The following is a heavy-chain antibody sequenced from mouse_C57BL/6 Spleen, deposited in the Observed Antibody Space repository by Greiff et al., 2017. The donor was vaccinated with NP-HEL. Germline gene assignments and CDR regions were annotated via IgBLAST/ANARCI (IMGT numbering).Heavy chain of an antibody. D-gene: IGHD1-1*01. J-gene: IGHJ4*01. CDR2: IWRGGST. CDR1: GFSLTSYG. Sequence: QVQLQQSGPGLVQPSQSLSITCTVSGFSLTSYGVHWVRQSPGKGLEWLGVIWRGGSTDYNAAFMSRLSITKDNSKSQVFFKMNSLQADDTAIYYCAKIYGSSYNYYAMDYWGQGTSVTVSS. CDR3: AKIYGSSYNYYAMDY. V-gene: IGHV2-5*01.